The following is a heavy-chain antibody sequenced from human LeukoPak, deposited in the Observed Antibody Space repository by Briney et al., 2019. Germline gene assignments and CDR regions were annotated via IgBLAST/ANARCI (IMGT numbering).Heavy chain of an antibody. Sequence: ASVKVSCKASGYTFTSYYMHWVRQAPGQGLEWMGIINPSGGSTSYAQKFQGRVTMTRDTSTSTVYMELSSLRSEDTAVYYCARGQGKGSYYDSSGYFFFDYWGQGTLVTVSS. D-gene: IGHD3-22*01. CDR2: INPSGGST. J-gene: IGHJ4*02. V-gene: IGHV1-46*01. CDR3: ARGQGKGSYYDSSGYFFFDY. CDR1: GYTFTSYY.